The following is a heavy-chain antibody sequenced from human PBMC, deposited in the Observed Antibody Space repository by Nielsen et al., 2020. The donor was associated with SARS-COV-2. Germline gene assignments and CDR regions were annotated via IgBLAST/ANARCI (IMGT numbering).Heavy chain of an antibody. CDR3: ARGPLYSYGDY. Sequence: GESLKISCAASGFTFSGYAMGWVRQAPGKGLEWVSHISGSGGSTFYADSVKGRFTISRDNSKNTLYLQMNSLRTEDTALYYCARGPLYSYGDYWGQGTLVTVSS. CDR1: GFTFSGYA. CDR2: ISGSGGST. J-gene: IGHJ4*02. V-gene: IGHV3-23*01. D-gene: IGHD5-18*01.